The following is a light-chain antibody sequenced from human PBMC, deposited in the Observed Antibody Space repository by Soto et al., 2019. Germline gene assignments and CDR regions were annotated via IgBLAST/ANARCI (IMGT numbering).Light chain of an antibody. V-gene: IGKV1-9*01. CDR3: QQYNNWPIT. Sequence: DIQLTQSPSFLSASVGDRVTITCRASQGISSYLAWYQQKPGKAPKRLIYAASSLQSGVPSRFSGSGSGTEFTLTISSLQSEDFAVYYCQQYNNWPITFGQGTRLEIK. J-gene: IGKJ5*01. CDR2: AAS. CDR1: QGISSY.